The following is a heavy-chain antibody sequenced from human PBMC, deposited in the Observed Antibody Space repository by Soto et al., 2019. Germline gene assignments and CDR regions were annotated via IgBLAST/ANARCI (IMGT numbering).Heavy chain of an antibody. J-gene: IGHJ3*01. V-gene: IGHV3-15*01. Sequence: GGSLRLSCAASGFTFSNAWMSWVRQAPGKGLEWVGRIKSKTDGGTTDYAAPVKGRFTISRDDSKNTLYLQMNSLKTEDTAVYYLTTDLPYSSGWFYRDDAFDLWARGTMVTVSS. CDR3: TTDLPYSSGWFYRDDAFDL. CDR1: GFTFSNAW. CDR2: IKSKTDGGTT. D-gene: IGHD6-19*01.